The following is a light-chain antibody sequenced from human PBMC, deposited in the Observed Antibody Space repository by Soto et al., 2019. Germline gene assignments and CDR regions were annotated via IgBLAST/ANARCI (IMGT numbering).Light chain of an antibody. CDR2: GAS. CDR1: QSISDT. J-gene: IGKJ2*01. V-gene: IGKV3-15*01. CDR3: QQYNNWPPYT. Sequence: EIVMTQSPATLSVSPGGIATLSCSASQSISDTLAWYQQKPGQAPRLLIYGASKRATGFPARFSGSGSGTDFTLTISSLEPEDFAVYYCQQYNNWPPYTFGQGTKVDI.